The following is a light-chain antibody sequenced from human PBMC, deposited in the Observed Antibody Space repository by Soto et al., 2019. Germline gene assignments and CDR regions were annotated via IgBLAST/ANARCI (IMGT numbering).Light chain of an antibody. V-gene: IGKV1-5*01. CDR1: QSISNW. CDR3: QQLNSYPIT. CDR2: AAS. J-gene: IGKJ5*01. Sequence: DIQMTQSPSTLPASVGDRVTITCRASQSISNWLAWYQQKPGEAPKLLIYAASTLQSGVPSRFSGSGSGTEFTLTISSLQPEDFATYYCQQLNSYPITFGQGTRLEIK.